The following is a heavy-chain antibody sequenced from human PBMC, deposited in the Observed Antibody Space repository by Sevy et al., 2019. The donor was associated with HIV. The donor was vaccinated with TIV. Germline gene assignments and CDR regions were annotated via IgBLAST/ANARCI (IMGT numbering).Heavy chain of an antibody. D-gene: IGHD4-17*01. CDR1: GFTFSSYA. J-gene: IGHJ6*03. CDR3: AKEPYGGNSDYYYYYMDV. Sequence: GGSLRLSCAASGFTFSSYAMSWVRQAPGKGLEWVSAISGSGGSTYYADSVKGRFTISRDNSKNTLYLQMNSLRAEDTAVYYCAKEPYGGNSDYYYYYMDVWGKGTTVTVSS. CDR2: ISGSGGST. V-gene: IGHV3-23*01.